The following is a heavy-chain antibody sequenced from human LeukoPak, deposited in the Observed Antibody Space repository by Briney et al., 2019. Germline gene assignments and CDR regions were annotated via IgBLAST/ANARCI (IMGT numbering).Heavy chain of an antibody. CDR2: ISSSSSTI. D-gene: IGHD3-10*01. CDR3: ARGWFGESLDSSDY. CDR1: GFTFSSYS. J-gene: IGHJ4*02. Sequence: GGSLRLSCAASGFTFSSYSMNWVRQAPGKGLEWVSYISSSSSTIYYADSVKGRFTISRDNAKNSLYLQMNSLRAEDTAVYYCARGWFGESLDSSDYWGQGTLVTVSS. V-gene: IGHV3-48*01.